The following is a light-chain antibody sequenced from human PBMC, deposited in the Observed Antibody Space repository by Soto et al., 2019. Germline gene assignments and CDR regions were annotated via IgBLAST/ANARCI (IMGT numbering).Light chain of an antibody. J-gene: IGLJ2*01. CDR1: SSNIGAGYD. V-gene: IGLV1-40*01. Sequence: QSVLTQPPSVSGAPGQRVTISCTGSSSNIGAGYDVHWYQQLPGTAPKLLIYGNINRPSGVPDRFSGSKSGTSASLAITGLQAEDEADYYCQAYDSRLRGRVFGGGTKLTVL. CDR3: QAYDSRLRGRV. CDR2: GNI.